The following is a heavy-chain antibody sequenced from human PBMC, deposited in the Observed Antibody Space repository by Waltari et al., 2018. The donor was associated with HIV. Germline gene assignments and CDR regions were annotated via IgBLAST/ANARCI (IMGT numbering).Heavy chain of an antibody. D-gene: IGHD6-13*01. V-gene: IGHV1-2*02. CDR1: GYTFTGYY. J-gene: IGHJ6*02. CDR2: INPNSGGT. Sequence: QVQLVQPGAEVKKPGASVKVSCKASGYTFTGYYMNWVRQAPGQGLEWMGWINPNSGGTNYAQKFQGRVTMTRDTSNSTAYMELSRLRSDDTAVYYCARGQACIAAHYYYYGMDVWGQGTTVTVSS. CDR3: ARGQACIAAHYYYYGMDV.